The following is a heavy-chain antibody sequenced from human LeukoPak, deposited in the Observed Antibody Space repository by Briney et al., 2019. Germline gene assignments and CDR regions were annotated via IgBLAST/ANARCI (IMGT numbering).Heavy chain of an antibody. CDR3: ARVDVDTAMVFVYYYYMDV. Sequence: PGGSLRLSCAASGFTFSSYWMSWVRQAPGKGLEWVANIKQDGSEKYYVDSVKGRFTISRDNAKNSLYLQMNSLRAEDTAVYYCARVDVDTAMVFVYYYYMDVWGKGTTVTVSS. D-gene: IGHD5-18*01. CDR1: GFTFSSYW. V-gene: IGHV3-7*01. CDR2: IKQDGSEK. J-gene: IGHJ6*03.